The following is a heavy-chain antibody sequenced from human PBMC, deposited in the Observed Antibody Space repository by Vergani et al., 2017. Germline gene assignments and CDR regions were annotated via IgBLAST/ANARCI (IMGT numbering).Heavy chain of an antibody. V-gene: IGHV1-69*11. CDR1: GGTFSSYA. CDR2: IIPSLATT. D-gene: IGHD3-22*01. J-gene: IGHJ3*02. CDR3: ASPMIVVVKNQNDAFDI. Sequence: QVQLVQSGAEVKKPGSSVKVSCKASGGTFSSYALNWVRQAPGQGLEWMGSIIPSLATTIYAQKFQGRVTITADESTSTAYMELSSLKSEDTAVFYCASPMIVVVKNQNDAFDIWGQGTMVTVSS.